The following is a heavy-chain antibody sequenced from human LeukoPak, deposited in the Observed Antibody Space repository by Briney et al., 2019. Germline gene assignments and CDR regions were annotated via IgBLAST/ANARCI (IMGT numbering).Heavy chain of an antibody. V-gene: IGHV4-59*01. D-gene: IGHD3-22*01. CDR2: FYYSGST. Sequence: SETLSLTCTVSGGSISSYYWSWIRQPPGKGLEWIGYFYYSGSTNYNPSLKSRVTISVDTSKNQFSLKLSSVTAADTAVYYCARSTYYYDSSGYHRDGAFDIWGQGTMVTVSS. J-gene: IGHJ3*02. CDR3: ARSTYYYDSSGYHRDGAFDI. CDR1: GGSISSYY.